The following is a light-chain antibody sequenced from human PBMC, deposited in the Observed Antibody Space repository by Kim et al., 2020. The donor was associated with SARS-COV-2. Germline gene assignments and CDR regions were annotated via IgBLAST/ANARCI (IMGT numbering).Light chain of an antibody. CDR1: SGSVSTNNN. V-gene: IGLV8-61*01. Sequence: QAVVTQEPSFSVSPGGTVTLTCGLNSGSVSTNNNPSWYQQSPGQAPRTLIYTTNTRSSGVPDRFSGSILGNKAALTITGAQADDESDYYCALYMGSGIWVFGGGTQLTVL. CDR2: TTN. CDR3: ALYMGSGIWV. J-gene: IGLJ3*02.